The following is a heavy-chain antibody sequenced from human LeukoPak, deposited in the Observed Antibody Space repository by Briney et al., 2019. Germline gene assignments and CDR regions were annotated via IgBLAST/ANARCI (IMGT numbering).Heavy chain of an antibody. CDR3: AHRFRIAAAVWFDP. Sequence: NESGPTLVKPTQTLTLTCTFSGFSLSTSGVGVGWIRQPPGKALEWLALIYWDDDKRYSPSLKSRLTITKDTSKNQVVLTMTNMDPVDTATYYCAHRFRIAAAVWFDPWGQGTLVTVSS. CDR1: GFSLSTSGVG. D-gene: IGHD6-13*01. J-gene: IGHJ5*02. CDR2: IYWDDDK. V-gene: IGHV2-5*02.